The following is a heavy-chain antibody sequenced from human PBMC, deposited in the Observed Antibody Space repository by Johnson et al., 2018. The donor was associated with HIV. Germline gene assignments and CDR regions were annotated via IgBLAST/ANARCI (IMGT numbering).Heavy chain of an antibody. CDR2: ISYDGSNK. CDR1: GFTFSSYP. V-gene: IGHV3-30*18. D-gene: IGHD3-10*01. Sequence: QVQLVESGGGVVQPGRSLRLSCAASGFTFSSYPMHWVRQAPGKGLEWVAVISYDGSNKYYADSVKGRFTISRDNSKNTLYLQMNSLRAEDTVVYYGEKSTQASILRESGPYGAFDIWGQGTMVTVSS. CDR3: EKSTQASILRESGPYGAFDI. J-gene: IGHJ3*02.